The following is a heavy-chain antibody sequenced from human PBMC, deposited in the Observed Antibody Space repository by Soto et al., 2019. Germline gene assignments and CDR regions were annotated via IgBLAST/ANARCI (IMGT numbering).Heavy chain of an antibody. D-gene: IGHD3-22*01. Sequence: SVKVSCKASGGTFSSYAISWVRQAPGQGLEWMGGIIPIFGTANYAQKFQGRVTITADESTSTAYMELSSLRSEDTAVYYCARTDTYYYDSSGYSSFDYWGQGTLVPVYS. CDR1: GGTFSSYA. J-gene: IGHJ4*02. CDR3: ARTDTYYYDSSGYSSFDY. CDR2: IIPIFGTA. V-gene: IGHV1-69*13.